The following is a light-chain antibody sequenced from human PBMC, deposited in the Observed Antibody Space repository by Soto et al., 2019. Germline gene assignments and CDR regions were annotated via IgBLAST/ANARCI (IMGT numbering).Light chain of an antibody. CDR2: GAS. CDR3: QQCGSSSFT. Sequence: EIVLTQSPGTLSLSPGERATLSCRASQSVSSSYLAWYQQKPGQAPRLLIYGASSRATGIPDRFSGSGSGTDFTLTLSRLEPEDFAVYYCQQCGSSSFTFGPGTKVEIK. J-gene: IGKJ3*01. CDR1: QSVSSSY. V-gene: IGKV3-20*01.